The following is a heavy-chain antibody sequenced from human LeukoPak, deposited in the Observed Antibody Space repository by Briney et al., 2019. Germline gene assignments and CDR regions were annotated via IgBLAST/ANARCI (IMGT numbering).Heavy chain of an antibody. V-gene: IGHV3-23*01. CDR2: ISGSGGST. J-gene: IGHJ4*02. CDR3: AKVRYYDSSGYPRRDY. D-gene: IGHD3-22*01. Sequence: GGSLRLSCAASGFTFSSYAMSWVRQAPGKGLEWVSAISGSGGSTYYADSVKGRFTISRDNSKNTLYLQKNSLRAEDTAVYYCAKVRYYDSSGYPRRDYWGQGTLVTVSS. CDR1: GFTFSSYA.